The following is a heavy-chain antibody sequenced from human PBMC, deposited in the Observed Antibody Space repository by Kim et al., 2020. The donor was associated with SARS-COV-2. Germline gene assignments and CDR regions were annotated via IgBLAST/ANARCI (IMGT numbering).Heavy chain of an antibody. D-gene: IGHD3-22*01. V-gene: IGHV3-33*01. Sequence: YAASVQSRFTISRDNSKTTLYLQMNSLRAEDTAVYYCARDRAFGDYDSSDYWGQGTLVTVSS. CDR3: ARDRAFGDYDSSDY. J-gene: IGHJ4*02.